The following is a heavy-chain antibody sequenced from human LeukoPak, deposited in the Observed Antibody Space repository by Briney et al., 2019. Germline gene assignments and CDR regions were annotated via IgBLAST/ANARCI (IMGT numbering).Heavy chain of an antibody. D-gene: IGHD3-22*01. CDR1: GFTFSSYS. V-gene: IGHV3-53*01. CDR2: IYTGGTT. J-gene: IGHJ4*02. Sequence: GGSLRPSCAASGFTFSSYSMSWVRQAPGKGLEWVSVIYTGGTTYYADSVKGRFTISRDNSKNTLYLQMYSLRAEDTAVYYCAREGYYDSSGYGYFDYWGQGTLVTVSS. CDR3: AREGYYDSSGYGYFDY.